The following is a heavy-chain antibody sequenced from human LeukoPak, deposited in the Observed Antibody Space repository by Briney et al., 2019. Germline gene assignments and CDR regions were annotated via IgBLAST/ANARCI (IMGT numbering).Heavy chain of an antibody. V-gene: IGHV3-23*01. CDR1: GLTFSNYA. CDR2: ISGSGGYI. J-gene: IGHJ4*02. Sequence: GGSLRLSCAASGLTFSNYAMSWVRQAPGTGLEWVSGISGSGGYIYYADSVKGRFTISKDSSKNTLYLQMRSLRAEDTAIYYCAKLYGSGSMRGQGTLVTVSS. CDR3: AKLYGSGSM. D-gene: IGHD3-10*01.